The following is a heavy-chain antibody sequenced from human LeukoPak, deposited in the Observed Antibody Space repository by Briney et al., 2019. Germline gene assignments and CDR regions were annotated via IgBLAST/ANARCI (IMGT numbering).Heavy chain of an antibody. D-gene: IGHD3-10*01. V-gene: IGHV3-7*04. CDR3: ARAAILWFGESYAMDV. CDR2: IKQDGSEK. Sequence: PGGSLRLSCAASGFTFSSYWMSWVRQAPREGLEWVAKIKQDGSEKYYVDSVKGRFTISRDNAKNSLYLQMNSLRAEDTAVYYCARAAILWFGESYAMDVWGQGTTVTVSS. CDR1: GFTFSSYW. J-gene: IGHJ6*02.